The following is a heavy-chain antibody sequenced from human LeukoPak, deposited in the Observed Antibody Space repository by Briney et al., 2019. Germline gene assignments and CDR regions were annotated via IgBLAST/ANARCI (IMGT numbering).Heavy chain of an antibody. CDR3: ARGDYYEAFDI. CDR2: IIPIFGTA. J-gene: IGHJ3*02. CDR1: GYTFSSYA. D-gene: IGHD3-10*01. V-gene: IGHV1-69*13. Sequence: SVKVSCKASGYTFSSYAISWVRQAPGQGLEWMGGIIPIFGTADYAQKFQGRVTITADESTSTAYMELSSLRSEDTAVYYCARGDYYEAFDIWGQGTMVTVSS.